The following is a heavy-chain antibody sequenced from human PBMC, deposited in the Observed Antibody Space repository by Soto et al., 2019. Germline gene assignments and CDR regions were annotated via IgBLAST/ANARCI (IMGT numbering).Heavy chain of an antibody. D-gene: IGHD6-19*01. J-gene: IGHJ5*02. CDR3: GRDSPGYISGWSWFGA. Sequence: GGSLRLSCAASGFTFSSYWMSWVRHAPGKGLEWVANIKQDGSEKYYVDSVKGRFTISRDNAKNSLYLQRNSQRAEDTAVDSWGRDSPGYISGWSWFGAWGEGTLV. V-gene: IGHV3-7*01. CDR1: GFTFSSYW. CDR2: IKQDGSEK.